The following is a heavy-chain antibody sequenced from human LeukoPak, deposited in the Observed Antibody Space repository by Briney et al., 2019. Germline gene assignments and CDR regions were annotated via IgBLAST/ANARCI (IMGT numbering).Heavy chain of an antibody. CDR1: GGTFSSYA. V-gene: IGHV1-69*04. J-gene: IGHJ3*02. CDR2: IIPILGIA. Sequence: SGKVSCKASGGTFSSYAISWVRQAPGQGLEWMGRIIPILGIANYAQKFQGRVTITADKSTSTAYMELSSLRSEDTAVYYCARPDLPYYYDSSGYLNDAFDIWGQGTMVTVSS. D-gene: IGHD3-22*01. CDR3: ARPDLPYYYDSSGYLNDAFDI.